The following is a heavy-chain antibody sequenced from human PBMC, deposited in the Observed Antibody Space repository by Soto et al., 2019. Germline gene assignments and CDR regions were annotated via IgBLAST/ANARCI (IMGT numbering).Heavy chain of an antibody. CDR3: TTDFQPQGYYYSYMDV. Sequence: EVQLVESGGGLVKPGGSLRLSCAASGFTFSNAWMSWVRQAPGKGLEWVGRIKSKTDGGTTDYAAPVKGRFTISRDDSKNTLYLQMNSLKTEDTAVYYCTTDFQPQGYYYSYMDVWGKGTTVTVSS. CDR2: IKSKTDGGTT. V-gene: IGHV3-15*01. J-gene: IGHJ6*03. CDR1: GFTFSNAW.